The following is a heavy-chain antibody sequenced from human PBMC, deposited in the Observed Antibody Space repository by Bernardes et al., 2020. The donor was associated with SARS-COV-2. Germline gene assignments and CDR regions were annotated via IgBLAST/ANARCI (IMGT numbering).Heavy chain of an antibody. CDR2: IYYSGTT. V-gene: IGHV4-39*01. CDR3: TRGPNYFDY. CDR1: GGSISSSSYY. Sequence: SEALSLTCTVSGGSISSSSYYWGWLRQPPGKGLEWIGSIYYSGTTFYNPSLKSRVSISVDTSKNQFSLKLSSVTAADTAVYYCTRGPNYFDYWGQGTLVIVSS. J-gene: IGHJ4*02.